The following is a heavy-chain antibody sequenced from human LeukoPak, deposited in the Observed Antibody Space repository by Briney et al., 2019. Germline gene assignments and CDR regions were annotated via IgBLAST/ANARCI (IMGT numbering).Heavy chain of an antibody. CDR3: TIAAAGTSFDY. V-gene: IGHV1-69*13. Sequence: GASVKVSCKASGGTFSSYAISWVRQAPGQGLEWMGGIIPIFGTANYAQKFQGRVTITADESTSTAYMELSSLRSEDTAVYYCTIAAAGTSFDYWGQGTLVTVSS. J-gene: IGHJ4*02. CDR1: GGTFSSYA. D-gene: IGHD6-13*01. CDR2: IIPIFGTA.